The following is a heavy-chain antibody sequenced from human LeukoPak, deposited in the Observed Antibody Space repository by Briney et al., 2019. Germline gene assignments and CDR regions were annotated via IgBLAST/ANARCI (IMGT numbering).Heavy chain of an antibody. Sequence: GGSLRLSCAASGFTFSSYGMHWVRQAPGKGLEWVAVIWYDGINKFHADSVKGRFTITRDNSKNTVYLQMNSLRAEDTAVYYCTRERKSGIAAFDYWGQGTLVTVSS. CDR1: GFTFSSYG. D-gene: IGHD6-13*01. CDR3: TRERKSGIAAFDY. CDR2: IWYDGINK. J-gene: IGHJ4*02. V-gene: IGHV3-33*01.